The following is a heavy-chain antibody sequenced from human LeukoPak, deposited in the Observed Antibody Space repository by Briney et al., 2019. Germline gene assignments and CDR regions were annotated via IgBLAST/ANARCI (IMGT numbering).Heavy chain of an antibody. Sequence: SETLSLTCAVYGGSFSGYYWSWIRQPPGKGLEWIGEINHSGSTNYNPSLKSRVTISVDTSKNQFSLKLSSVTAADTAVYYCARDPLGDGLGVANGWFDPWGQGTLVTVSS. J-gene: IGHJ5*02. V-gene: IGHV4-34*01. D-gene: IGHD3-10*01. CDR2: INHSGST. CDR3: ARDPLGDGLGVANGWFDP. CDR1: GGSFSGYY.